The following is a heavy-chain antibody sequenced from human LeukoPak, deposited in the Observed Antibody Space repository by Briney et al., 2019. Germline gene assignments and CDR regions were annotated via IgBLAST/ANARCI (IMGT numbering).Heavy chain of an antibody. CDR2: ISGSGGST. V-gene: IGHV3-23*01. J-gene: IGHJ5*02. CDR3: AKEAYSGSYYWFDL. CDR1: GFTFSSYA. Sequence: GGSLRLSCAASGFTFSSYAMSWVRQAPGKGLEWVSAISGSGGSTYYADSVKGGFTIYRDNSKNTLYLQMNSLSAEDTAIYNCAKEAYSGSYYWFDLWGQGTLVTVSS. D-gene: IGHD1-26*01.